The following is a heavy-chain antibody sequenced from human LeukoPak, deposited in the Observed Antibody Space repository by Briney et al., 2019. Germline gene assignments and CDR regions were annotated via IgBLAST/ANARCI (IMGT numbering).Heavy chain of an antibody. D-gene: IGHD6-13*01. CDR3: ARANLYSSSWYLFLNHPPHFDY. CDR2: INHSGST. V-gene: IGHV4-34*01. J-gene: IGHJ4*02. CDR1: GGSFSGYY. Sequence: ETLSLTCAVYGGSFSGYYWSWIRQPPGKGLKWIGEINHSGSTNYNPSLKSRVTISVDTSKDQFSLKLSSVTAADTAVYYCARANLYSSSWYLFLNHPPHFDYWGQGTLVTVSS.